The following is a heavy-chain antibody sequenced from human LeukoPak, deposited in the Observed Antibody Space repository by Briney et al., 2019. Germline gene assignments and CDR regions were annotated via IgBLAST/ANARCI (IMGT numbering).Heavy chain of an antibody. J-gene: IGHJ4*02. CDR1: GFTFDDYA. CDR3: AKAWQSDY. V-gene: IGHV3-9*01. CDR2: ISWNSGSI. Sequence: GGSLRLSCAASGFTFDDYAMHWVRQAPGKGLEWVSGISWNSGSIGYADSVKGRFTISRDNAKNSLYLQMNSLRAEDTAVYYCAKAWQSDYWGQGTLVTVSS.